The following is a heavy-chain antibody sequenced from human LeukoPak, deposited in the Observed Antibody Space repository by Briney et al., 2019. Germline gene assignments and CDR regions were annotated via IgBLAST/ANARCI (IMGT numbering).Heavy chain of an antibody. Sequence: GGSLRLSCAASGFTFSSYSMNWVRQAPGKGLEWVSSISSSSSYICYADSVKGRFTISRDNAKNSLYLQMNGLRDEDTAMYYCARDSVGSTTYYAYWYFDLWGRGTLATVSS. CDR2: ISSSSSYI. J-gene: IGHJ2*01. CDR3: ARDSVGSTTYYAYWYFDL. D-gene: IGHD2/OR15-2a*01. CDR1: GFTFSSYS. V-gene: IGHV3-21*01.